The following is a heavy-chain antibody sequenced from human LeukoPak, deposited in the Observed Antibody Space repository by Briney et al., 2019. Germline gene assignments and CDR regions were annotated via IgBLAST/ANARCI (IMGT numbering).Heavy chain of an antibody. CDR2: IIPIFGTA. V-gene: IGHV1-69*06. CDR3: ARESITMVRGVIHRGVDY. J-gene: IGHJ4*02. Sequence: SVKVSCKASGGTFSSYAISWVRQAPGQGLEWMGGIIPIFGTANYAQKFQGRVTITADKSTSKAYMELSSLRSEDTAVYYCARESITMVRGVIHRGVDYWGQGTLVTVSS. CDR1: GGTFSSYA. D-gene: IGHD3-10*01.